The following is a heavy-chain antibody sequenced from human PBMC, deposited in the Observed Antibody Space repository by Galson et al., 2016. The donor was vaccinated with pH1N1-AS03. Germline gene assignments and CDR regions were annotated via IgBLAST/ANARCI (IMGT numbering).Heavy chain of an antibody. D-gene: IGHD6-13*01. J-gene: IGHJ4*02. V-gene: IGHV3-53*04. CDR3: ARAGYSSNWWVFDY. Sequence: LRLSCAASGFTVSRNYMSWVRQAPGKGLEWVSVIYSGGNTYYADSVKGRFTISRHISKNILYLQMNRLRGEDTAVYYCARAGYSSNWWVFDYWGQGTVVTVSS. CDR1: GFTVSRNY. CDR2: IYSGGNT.